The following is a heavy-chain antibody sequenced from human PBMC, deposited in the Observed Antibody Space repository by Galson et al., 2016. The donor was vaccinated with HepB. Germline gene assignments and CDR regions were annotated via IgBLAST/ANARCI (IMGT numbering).Heavy chain of an antibody. CDR1: GYSFTSYW. J-gene: IGHJ6*02. CDR3: ARQPHMDDGSSTSCHQGYYYYGMDV. V-gene: IGHV5-51*01. D-gene: IGHD2-2*01. CDR2: IYPGDSDT. Sequence: QSGAEVKKPGESLKISCKGSGYSFTSYWIGWVRQMPGKGLEWMGIIYPGDSDTRYSPSFQGQVTISADKSISTAYLQWSSLKASDTAMYYCARQPHMDDGSSTSCHQGYYYYGMDVWGQGTTVTVSS.